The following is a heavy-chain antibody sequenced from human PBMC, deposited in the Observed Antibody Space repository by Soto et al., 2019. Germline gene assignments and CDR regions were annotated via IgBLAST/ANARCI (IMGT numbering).Heavy chain of an antibody. Sequence: EVQLLESGGGLVQPGGSLRLSCAASGFTFSSYAMSWVRQAPGKGLEWVSAISCSGGSKYYADSVKGRFTISRDNSKNTLYLQKNSLRAEDTAVYYCAKEGNRLLTGYPVDSWGQGTLVTVSS. V-gene: IGHV3-23*01. CDR2: ISCSGGSK. D-gene: IGHD3-9*01. CDR1: GFTFSSYA. J-gene: IGHJ4*02. CDR3: AKEGNRLLTGYPVDS.